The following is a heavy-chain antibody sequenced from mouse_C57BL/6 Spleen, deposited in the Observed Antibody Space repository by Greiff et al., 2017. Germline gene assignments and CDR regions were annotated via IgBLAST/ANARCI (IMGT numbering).Heavy chain of an antibody. CDR2: ISYDGSN. Sequence: DVQLQESGPGLVKPSQSLSLTCSVTGYSITSGYYWNWIRQFPGNKLEWMGYISYDGSNNYNPSLKNRISITRDTSKNQFFLKLNSVTTEDTATYYCASYDGYYAMDYWGQGTSVTVSS. V-gene: IGHV3-6*01. CDR1: GYSITSGYY. D-gene: IGHD2-3*01. CDR3: ASYDGYYAMDY. J-gene: IGHJ4*01.